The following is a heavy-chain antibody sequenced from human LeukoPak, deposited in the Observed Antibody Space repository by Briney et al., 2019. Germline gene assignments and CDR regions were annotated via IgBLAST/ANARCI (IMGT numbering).Heavy chain of an antibody. Sequence: GASVKVSCKASGYTFTSYDINWVRQATGQGLEWMGWMNPNSGNTGYAQKFRGRVTMTRNTSISTAYMELSSLRSEDTAVYYCARGSTGSGSYYAEYFQHWGQGTLVTVSS. D-gene: IGHD3-10*01. CDR1: GYTFTSYD. CDR3: ARGSTGSGSYYAEYFQH. CDR2: MNPNSGNT. V-gene: IGHV1-8*01. J-gene: IGHJ1*01.